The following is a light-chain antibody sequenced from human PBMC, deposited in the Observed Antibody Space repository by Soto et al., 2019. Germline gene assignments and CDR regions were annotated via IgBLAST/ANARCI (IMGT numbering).Light chain of an antibody. Sequence: QSALTQPASVSGSPGQSITISCTGTSSDVGSYNLVSGYQQHPGKAPKLMIYEVSKRPSGVSNRFSGSKSGNTASLTISGLQDEDEADYYCCSYAGSSTLVFGTGTKLTVL. J-gene: IGLJ1*01. V-gene: IGLV2-23*02. CDR1: SSDVGSYNL. CDR3: CSYAGSSTLV. CDR2: EVS.